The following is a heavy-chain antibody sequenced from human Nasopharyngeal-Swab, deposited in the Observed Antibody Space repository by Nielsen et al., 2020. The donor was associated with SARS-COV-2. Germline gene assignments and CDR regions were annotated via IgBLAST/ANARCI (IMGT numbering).Heavy chain of an antibody. J-gene: IGHJ6*03. Sequence: SETLSLTCTVSGGSISSSSYYWGWIRQPPGKGREWIGSIYYSGSTYYNPSLKSRVTISVDTSKNQFSLKLSSVTAADTAVYYCARGRYEYYYDSSGYYSDCYYMDVWGKGTTVTVSS. D-gene: IGHD3-22*01. CDR2: IYYSGST. CDR1: GGSISSSSYY. CDR3: ARGRYEYYYDSSGYYSDCYYMDV. V-gene: IGHV4-39*07.